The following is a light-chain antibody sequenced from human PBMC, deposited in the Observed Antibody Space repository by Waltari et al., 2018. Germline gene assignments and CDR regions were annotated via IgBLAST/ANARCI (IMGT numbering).Light chain of an antibody. Sequence: QSALTQPASVSGSPGQSITISCIGTGRDVGNYNYVSWYQCHPGQAPKLMIYAVTERPSGVSDRFSGSKSGNTASLTISGLQTEDEAFYYCSSYTSDSTIVFGGGTRLTVL. V-gene: IGLV2-14*03. J-gene: IGLJ3*02. CDR2: AVT. CDR3: SSYTSDSTIV. CDR1: GRDVGNYNY.